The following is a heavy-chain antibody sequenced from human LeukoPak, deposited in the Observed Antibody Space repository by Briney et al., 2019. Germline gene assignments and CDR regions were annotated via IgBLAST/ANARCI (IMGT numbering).Heavy chain of an antibody. D-gene: IGHD3-10*01. CDR1: GYSISSGYY. V-gene: IGHV4-38-2*02. Sequence: ASETLSLTCTVSGYSISSGYYWGWIRQPPGKGLEWIGSIYHSGSTYYNPSLKSRVTISVDTSKNQFSLKLSSVTAADTAVYYCARDTYLAFTMVRPIDAFDIWGQGTMVTVSS. J-gene: IGHJ3*02. CDR2: IYHSGST. CDR3: ARDTYLAFTMVRPIDAFDI.